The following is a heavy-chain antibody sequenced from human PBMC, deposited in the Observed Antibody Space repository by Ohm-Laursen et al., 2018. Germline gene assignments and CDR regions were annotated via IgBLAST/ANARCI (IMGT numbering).Heavy chain of an antibody. CDR2: IIPIFGTA. D-gene: IGHD2-2*01. CDR1: GGIFSSYA. CDR3: ARDGSPYCSSTSCDENWFDP. V-gene: IGHV1-69*01. J-gene: IGHJ5*02. Sequence: SSVKVSCKASGGIFSSYAISWVRQAPGQGLEWMGGIIPIFGTANYAQKFQGRVTITADESTSTAYMELSSLRSEDTAVYYCARDGSPYCSSTSCDENWFDPWGQGTLVTVSS.